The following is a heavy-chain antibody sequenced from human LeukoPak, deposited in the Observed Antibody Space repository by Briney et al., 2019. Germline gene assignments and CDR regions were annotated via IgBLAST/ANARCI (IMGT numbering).Heavy chain of an antibody. CDR2: INHSGST. V-gene: IGHV4-34*01. J-gene: IGHJ5*02. D-gene: IGHD3-10*01. CDR3: ARGVLLWFGGTVRWFDP. Sequence: PSETLSLTCAVYGGSFSGYYWSWIRQPPGKGLEWIGEINHSGSTNYNPSLKSRVTISVDTSKNQFSLKLSSVTAADTAVYYCARGVLLWFGGTVRWFDPWGQGTLVTVSS. CDR1: GGSFSGYY.